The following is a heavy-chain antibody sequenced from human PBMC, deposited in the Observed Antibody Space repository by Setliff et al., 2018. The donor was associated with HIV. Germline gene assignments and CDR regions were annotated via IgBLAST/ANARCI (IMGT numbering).Heavy chain of an antibody. CDR1: GYTFTIYG. CDR3: ARGWELNV. D-gene: IGHD1-26*01. CDR2: ISGHSDSR. J-gene: IGHJ4*02. Sequence: ASVKVSCKASGYTFTIYGITWVRQAPGQGLEWMGWISGHSDSRKYGQKFDGRVTLTMDTSTGTAYMELMKLTPDDTAVYYCARGWELNVWGQGTPVTV. V-gene: IGHV1-18*01.